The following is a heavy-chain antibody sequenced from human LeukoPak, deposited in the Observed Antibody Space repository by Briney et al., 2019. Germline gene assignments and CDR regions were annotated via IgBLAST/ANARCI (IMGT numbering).Heavy chain of an antibody. CDR1: GGTFSSYA. J-gene: IGHJ6*02. Sequence: GASVKVSCKASGGTFSSYAISWVRQAPGQGLEWMGRIIPILGIANYAQKLQGRVTITADKSTSTAYMELSSLRSEDTAVYYCARDPRRKSSGWHYYGMDVWGQGTTVTVSS. D-gene: IGHD6-19*01. V-gene: IGHV1-69*04. CDR2: IIPILGIA. CDR3: ARDPRRKSSGWHYYGMDV.